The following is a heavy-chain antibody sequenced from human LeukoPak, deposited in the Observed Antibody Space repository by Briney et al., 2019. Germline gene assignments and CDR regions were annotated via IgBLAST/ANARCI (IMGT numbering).Heavy chain of an antibody. V-gene: IGHV3-48*01. D-gene: IGHD2-2*01. CDR3: AREATGDIVVVPAPFDP. J-gene: IGHJ5*02. CDR1: GFTFSSYS. Sequence: GGSLRLSCAASGFTFSSYSMNWVRQAPGKGLEWVSYISSSSSTIYYADSVKGRFTISRDNAKNTLYLQMNSLRAEDTAVYYCAREATGDIVVVPAPFDPWGQGTLVTVSS. CDR2: ISSSSSTI.